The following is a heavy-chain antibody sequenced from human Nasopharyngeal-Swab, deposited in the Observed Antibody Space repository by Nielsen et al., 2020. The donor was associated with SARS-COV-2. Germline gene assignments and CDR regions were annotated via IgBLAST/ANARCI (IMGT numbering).Heavy chain of an antibody. CDR3: ARNEAGSGSYWGFDY. Sequence: SETLSLTCTVSGGSISSYYWSWIRQPPGKGLEWIGYIYYSGSTNYNPSLKSRVTISVDTSKNQFSLKLSSVTAADTAVYYCARNEAGSGSYWGFDYWGQGTLVTVSS. V-gene: IGHV4-59*08. J-gene: IGHJ4*02. D-gene: IGHD3-10*01. CDR1: GGSISSYY. CDR2: IYYSGST.